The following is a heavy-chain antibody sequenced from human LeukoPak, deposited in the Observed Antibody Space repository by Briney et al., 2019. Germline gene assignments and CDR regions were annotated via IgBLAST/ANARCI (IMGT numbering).Heavy chain of an antibody. D-gene: IGHD6-13*01. CDR3: ARSSAGFYMDV. CDR2: ISNSGSYT. V-gene: IGHV3-11*06. J-gene: IGHJ6*03. Sequence: GGSLRLSRAVSGLTYSAQYMSWIRQAPGKGLEWISYISNSGSYTNYADSVRGRFTISRDNAENSLYLQMNSLRAEDTAVYYCARSSAGFYMDVWGKGTTVTVSS. CDR1: GLTYSAQY.